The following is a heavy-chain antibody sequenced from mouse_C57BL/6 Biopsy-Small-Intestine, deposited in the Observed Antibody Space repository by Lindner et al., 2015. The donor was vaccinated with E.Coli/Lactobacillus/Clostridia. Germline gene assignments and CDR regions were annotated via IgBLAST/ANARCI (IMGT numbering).Heavy chain of an antibody. V-gene: IGHV1-80*01. CDR3: ARDPYGYDVKDAMDY. D-gene: IGHD2-2*01. Sequence: VQLQESGAELVKPGASVKISCKASGYAFSTYYMNWVKQRPGKGLEWIGRIYPGDGDGNYNGKFKGKATLTADKSSSTAYMQLSSLTSEDSAVYFCARDPYGYDVKDAMDYWGQGTSVTVSS. CDR2: IYPGDGDG. J-gene: IGHJ4*01. CDR1: GYAFSTYY.